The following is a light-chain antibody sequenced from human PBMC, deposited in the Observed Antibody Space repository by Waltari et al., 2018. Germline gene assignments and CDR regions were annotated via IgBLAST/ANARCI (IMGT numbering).Light chain of an antibody. J-gene: IGLJ3*02. CDR3: LFYMGSGIWV. Sequence: QTVVTQEPWLSVSPGGPVTLNFVLRSGSVASNSYASWYQQTPGQAPRTLVYKGNIRSSGVPERFSGSILGNKAALTITGAQADDESDYYCLFYMGSGIWVFGGGTKLTVL. CDR1: SGSVASNSY. CDR2: KGN. V-gene: IGLV8-61*01.